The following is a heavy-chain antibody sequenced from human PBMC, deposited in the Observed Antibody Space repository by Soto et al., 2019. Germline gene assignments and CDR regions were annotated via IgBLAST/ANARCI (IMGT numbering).Heavy chain of an antibody. V-gene: IGHV3-30*04. Sequence: WRREAQEKRLRWVPYISYHGNTEKYADSVKGRFTISRDNYKKEVYLQMNSLIIEDTAVYYCGRVGLNVFRAANDSYNWFEPWGQGTLVTVSS. J-gene: IGHJ5*02. D-gene: IGHD6-25*01. CDR2: ISYHGNTE. CDR3: GRVGLNVFRAANDSYNWFEP.